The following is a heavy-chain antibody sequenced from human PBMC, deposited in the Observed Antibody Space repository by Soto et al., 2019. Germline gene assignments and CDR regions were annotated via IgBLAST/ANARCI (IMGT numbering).Heavy chain of an antibody. J-gene: IGHJ6*02. V-gene: IGHV1-3*01. Sequence: GASVKVSCKASGYTFTSYAMHWVRQAPGQRLEWMGWINAGNGNTKYSQKFQGRVTITRDTSASTAYMELSSLRSKDTAVYYCAREGEPDRAYCGGDCYSRNIPDLFYYGMDVWGQGTTVTVSS. CDR1: GYTFTSYA. CDR3: AREGEPDRAYCGGDCYSRNIPDLFYYGMDV. D-gene: IGHD2-21*02. CDR2: INAGNGNT.